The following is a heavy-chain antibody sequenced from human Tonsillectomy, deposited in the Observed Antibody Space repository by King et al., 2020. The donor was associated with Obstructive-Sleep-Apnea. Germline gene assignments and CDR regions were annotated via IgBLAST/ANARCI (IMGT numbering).Heavy chain of an antibody. D-gene: IGHD3-9*01. CDR3: ARVYFDGDYFSGMDV. Sequence: VQLQESGPGLVKPSETLSLTCTVSGYSLSSGYYWGWIRQPPGKGLGWIGGIHHSWRTHYHTSLKMLVTISVDTATNQFSLKLSSVTAADTAVYYCARVYFDGDYFSGMDVWGQGTTVTVSS. CDR2: IHHSWRT. V-gene: IGHV4-38-2*02. CDR1: GYSLSSGYY. J-gene: IGHJ6*02.